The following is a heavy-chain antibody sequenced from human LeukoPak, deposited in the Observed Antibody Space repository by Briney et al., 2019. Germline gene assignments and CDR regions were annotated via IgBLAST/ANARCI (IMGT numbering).Heavy chain of an antibody. CDR1: GGSISSYY. D-gene: IGHD6-19*01. J-gene: IGHJ4*02. CDR3: ATLGSLTDSSGWYYFDY. CDR2: IYYSGST. Sequence: KTSETLSLTCTVSGGSISSYYWSWTRQPPGKGLEWIGYIYYSGSTNYNPSLKSRVTISVDTSKNQFSLKLSSVTAADTAVYYCATLGSLTDSSGWYYFDYWGQGTLVTVSS. V-gene: IGHV4-59*08.